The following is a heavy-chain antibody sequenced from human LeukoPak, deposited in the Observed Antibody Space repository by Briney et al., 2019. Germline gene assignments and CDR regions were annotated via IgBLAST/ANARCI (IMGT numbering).Heavy chain of an antibody. CDR3: ARRYCSGGICYYFDS. CDR2: ISYGGGA. V-gene: IGHV4-39*01. CDR1: GDSISSSSHY. J-gene: IGHJ4*02. D-gene: IGHD2-8*02. Sequence: SETLSLTCTVSGDSISSSSHYWGWIRQPPGKGLEGIAIISYGGGAFYNPSLKSRVTISVDTSKNQFSPTLTSVTAADTAAYYCARRYCSGGICYYFDSWGQGTLVTVSS.